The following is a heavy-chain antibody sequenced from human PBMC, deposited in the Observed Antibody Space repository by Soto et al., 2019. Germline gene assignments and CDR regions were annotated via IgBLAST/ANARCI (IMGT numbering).Heavy chain of an antibody. CDR2: IVPLFGTP. Sequence: QVQLVQSGAEVKKAGSSVKVSCKTSGGTFSDLAFSWVRQAPRQGLEWMGGIVPLFGTPTYAQNFQGRVIITADESSSTVYMELRRLTSEDTAVYYCASERVAEMATGGYFDNWGQGTLVTVSS. J-gene: IGHJ4*02. V-gene: IGHV1-69*01. D-gene: IGHD5-12*01. CDR1: GGTFSDLA. CDR3: ASERVAEMATGGYFDN.